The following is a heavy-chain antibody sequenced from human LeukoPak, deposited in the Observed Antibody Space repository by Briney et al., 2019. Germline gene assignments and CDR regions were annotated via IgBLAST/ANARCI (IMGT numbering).Heavy chain of an antibody. J-gene: IGHJ3*02. CDR3: ARTFSRGGSSVWDDAFDI. Sequence: GGSLRLSCAASGFTFSSYSMNWVRQAPGKGLEWVSSISSSSSYIYYADSVKGRFTISRDNAKNSLYLQMNSLRAEDTAVYYCARTFSRGGSSVWDDAFDIWGQGTMVTVSS. CDR2: ISSSSSYI. D-gene: IGHD1-26*01. V-gene: IGHV3-21*01. CDR1: GFTFSSYS.